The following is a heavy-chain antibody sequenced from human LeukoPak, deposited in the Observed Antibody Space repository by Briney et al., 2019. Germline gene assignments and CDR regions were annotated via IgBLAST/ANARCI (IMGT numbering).Heavy chain of an antibody. V-gene: IGHV1-3*01. CDR1: GYTFTSYA. Sequence: ASVEVSCKASGYTFTSYAMHWVRQAPGQRLEWMGWINAGNGNTKYSQKFQGRVTITRDTSASTAYMELSSLRSEDTAVYYYASTYDSSGLALLPGYWGQGTLVTVSS. CDR3: ASTYDSSGLALLPGY. D-gene: IGHD3-22*01. J-gene: IGHJ4*02. CDR2: INAGNGNT.